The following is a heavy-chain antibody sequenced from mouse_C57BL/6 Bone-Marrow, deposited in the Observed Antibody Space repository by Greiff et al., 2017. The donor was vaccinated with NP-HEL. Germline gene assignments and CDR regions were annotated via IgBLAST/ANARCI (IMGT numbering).Heavy chain of an antibody. Sequence: QVQLQQPGAELVMPGASVKLSCKASGYTFTSYWMHWVKQRPGQGLEWIGEIDPSDSYTNYNQKFKGKSTLTVDKSSSTAYMQLSSLTSEDSAVYYCAFSDYYGSSYYFDYWGQGTTLTVSS. V-gene: IGHV1-69*01. J-gene: IGHJ2*01. CDR2: IDPSDSYT. CDR3: AFSDYYGSSYYFDY. D-gene: IGHD1-1*01. CDR1: GYTFTSYW.